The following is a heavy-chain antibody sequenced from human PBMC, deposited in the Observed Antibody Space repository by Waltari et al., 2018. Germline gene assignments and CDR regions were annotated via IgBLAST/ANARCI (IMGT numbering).Heavy chain of an antibody. CDR1: GFTVRSNY. J-gene: IGHJ4*02. CDR2: IYSGGST. Sequence: EVQLVESGGGLIQPGGSLRLSCAASGFTVRSNYMSWVRQAPGKGLEWVSGIYSGGSTYYADSVKGRFTISRDNSKNTLYLQMNSLRAEDTAVYYCASGLVGATRVDYWGQGTLVTVSS. D-gene: IGHD1-26*01. CDR3: ASGLVGATRVDY. V-gene: IGHV3-53*01.